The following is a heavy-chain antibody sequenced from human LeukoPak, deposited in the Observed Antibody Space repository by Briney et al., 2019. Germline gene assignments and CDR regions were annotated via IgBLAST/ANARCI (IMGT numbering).Heavy chain of an antibody. V-gene: IGHV3-48*03. D-gene: IGHD3-22*01. CDR1: GFTFRSYE. CDR3: ARGYYDSSGYYSLDY. J-gene: IGHJ4*02. CDR2: ISGSGSSV. Sequence: GGSLRLSCAASGFTFRSYEMNWVRQAPGKGLEWLSYISGSGSSVYYADSVKGRFTVSRDNAKNSLYLEMNSLRAEDTAVYFCARGYYDSSGYYSLDYWGQGTLVTVSS.